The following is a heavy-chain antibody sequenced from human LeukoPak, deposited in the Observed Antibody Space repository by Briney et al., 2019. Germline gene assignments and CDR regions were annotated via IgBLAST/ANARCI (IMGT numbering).Heavy chain of an antibody. V-gene: IGHV3-53*01. J-gene: IGHJ4*02. D-gene: IGHD3-22*01. CDR2: IYSGGST. CDR1: GFTFSSYS. CDR3: ASTSYYYDSSGLVDY. Sequence: GGSLRLSCAASGFTFSSYSMNWVRQAPGKGLEWVSVIYSGGSTYYADSVKGRFTISRDNSKNTLYLQMNSLRAEDTAVYYCASTSYYYDSSGLVDYWGQGTLVTVSS.